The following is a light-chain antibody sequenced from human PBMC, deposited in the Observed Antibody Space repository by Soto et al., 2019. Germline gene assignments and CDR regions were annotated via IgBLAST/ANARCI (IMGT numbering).Light chain of an antibody. CDR2: GAS. V-gene: IGKV3-15*01. CDR3: QQYNNWPYT. J-gene: IGKJ2*01. Sequence: EIVMTQSPATLSLSPGERATLSCRASQSVSSNLAWYQQKPGQAPRLLIYGASTRATGIQTRFSGSESGTEFTVTISRLQSEDFAVYYCQQYNNWPYTFGRGTKLEIK. CDR1: QSVSSN.